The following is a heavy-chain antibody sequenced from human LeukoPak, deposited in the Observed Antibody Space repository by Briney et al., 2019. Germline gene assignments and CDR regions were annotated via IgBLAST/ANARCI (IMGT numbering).Heavy chain of an antibody. J-gene: IGHJ3*02. V-gene: IGHV4-38-2*02. Sequence: SETLSLTCAVSGYSISSGYYWGWIRQPPGKGLEWIGSIYHSGSTYYNPSLKSRVTISVDTSKNQFSLKLNSVTAADTAVYYCAREGSSWYYAFDIWGQGTMVTVSS. CDR1: GYSISSGYY. D-gene: IGHD6-13*01. CDR2: IYHSGST. CDR3: AREGSSWYYAFDI.